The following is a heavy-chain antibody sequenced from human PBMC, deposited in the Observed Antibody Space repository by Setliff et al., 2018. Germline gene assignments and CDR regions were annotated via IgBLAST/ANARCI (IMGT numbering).Heavy chain of an antibody. V-gene: IGHV4-39*07. CDR3: ARCDYGFWRAIDY. CDR2: IYYTGNT. D-gene: IGHD3-3*01. Sequence: PSETLSLTCTVSGGSISSSSYYWGWIRQPPGKGLEWIGTIYYTGNTYYNPSLKSRVTISVDTSKNQFSLKLNSVTAADTAMYYCARCDYGFWRAIDYWGQGTLVTVSS. CDR1: GGSISSSSYY. J-gene: IGHJ4*02.